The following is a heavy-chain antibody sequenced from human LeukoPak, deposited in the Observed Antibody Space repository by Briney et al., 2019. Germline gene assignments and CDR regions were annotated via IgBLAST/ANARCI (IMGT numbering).Heavy chain of an antibody. J-gene: IGHJ4*02. CDR3: AKLPSDYGDYVSYFDY. CDR1: SFISYG. D-gene: IGHD4-17*01. Sequence: GGSLRLSCAASSFISYGMHWVRQAPAKGLEWVGVISDDGRSKDYADSVKGRFTISRDNSKDTLYLQMNSLRAEDTAVYYCAKLPSDYGDYVSYFDYWGQGTLVIVSS. CDR2: ISDDGRSK. V-gene: IGHV3-30*18.